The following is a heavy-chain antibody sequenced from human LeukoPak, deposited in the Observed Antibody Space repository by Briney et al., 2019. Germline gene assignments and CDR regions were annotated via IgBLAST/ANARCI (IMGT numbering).Heavy chain of an antibody. V-gene: IGHV4-59*12. D-gene: IGHD3-3*01. Sequence: SETLSLTCTVSGGSISSYYWSWIRQPPGKGLEWIGYIYYSGSTNYNPSLKSRVTISVDTSKNQFSLKLSSVTAADAAVYYCARDPGFWSGYYYFDYWGQGTLVTVSS. CDR1: GGSISSYY. J-gene: IGHJ4*02. CDR2: IYYSGST. CDR3: ARDPGFWSGYYYFDY.